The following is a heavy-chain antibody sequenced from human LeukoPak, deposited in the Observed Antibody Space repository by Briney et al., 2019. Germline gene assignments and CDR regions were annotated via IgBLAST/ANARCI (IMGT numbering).Heavy chain of an antibody. V-gene: IGHV3-74*01. CDR2: INSDGYSI. J-gene: IGHJ6*02. CDR1: GFTFSGYW. Sequence: GGSLRLSCAASGFTFSGYWMHWVRHTPGKGLVWVSRINSDGYSITYADSVKGRFTISRDNARNTLYLQMNSLRAEDTAVYFCARGLYNGMDVWGQGTTVTVSS. CDR3: ARGLYNGMDV.